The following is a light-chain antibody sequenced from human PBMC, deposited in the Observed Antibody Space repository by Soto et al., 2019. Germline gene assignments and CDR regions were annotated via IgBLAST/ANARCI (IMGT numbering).Light chain of an antibody. V-gene: IGKV3-20*01. Sequence: EVVLTQSPGTLSLSLGERATLSCRASQRVSNDYLAWYQQKPGQAPRLLIFGASSRANGIPDRVSGSGSGTDFTLTISRLEPEDFAVYYCQQYGRSPATFGQGTKVEV. J-gene: IGKJ1*01. CDR1: QRVSNDY. CDR2: GAS. CDR3: QQYGRSPAT.